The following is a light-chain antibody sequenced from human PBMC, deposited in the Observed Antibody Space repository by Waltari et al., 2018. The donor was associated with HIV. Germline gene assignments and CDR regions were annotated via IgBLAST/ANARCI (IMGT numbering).Light chain of an antibody. CDR3: AAWDDSLNGFWV. Sequence: QSVLTQPPSASGTPGQRVTSPCSGSSSSIGSNTANWFKQPAGSAPKPLIYSNNPRPSGVPYRFSGSKSGTSASLALSGLQSEDEADYYCAAWDDSLNGFWVFGGGTKLTVL. CDR2: SNN. CDR1: SSSIGSNT. J-gene: IGLJ3*02. V-gene: IGLV1-44*01.